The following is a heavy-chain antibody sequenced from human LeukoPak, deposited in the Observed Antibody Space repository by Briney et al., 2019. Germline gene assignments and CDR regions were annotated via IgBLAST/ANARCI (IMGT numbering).Heavy chain of an antibody. V-gene: IGHV1-69*05. CDR1: GGTFSSYA. Sequence: GSSVKVSCKAPGGTFSSYAISWVRQAPGQGLEWMGGIIPIFGTANYAQKFQGRVTITTDESTSTAYMELSSLRSEDTAVYYCASYCSGGSCYSALDYWGQGTLVTVSS. D-gene: IGHD2-15*01. CDR3: ASYCSGGSCYSALDY. CDR2: IIPIFGTA. J-gene: IGHJ4*02.